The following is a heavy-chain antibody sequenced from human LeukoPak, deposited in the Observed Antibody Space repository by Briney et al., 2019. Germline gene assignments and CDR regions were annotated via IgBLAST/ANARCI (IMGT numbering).Heavy chain of an antibody. CDR1: GFMFSTYW. V-gene: IGHV3-7*01. Sequence: GVLRLSCAASGFMFSTYWMTWVRQAPGEGLEWVANIKPDGSETYYVDPVRGRFTISRDNAKNLLYLQMNSLRGEDTAVYYCGRFGYEAAVDSWGQGTLVTVSS. D-gene: IGHD6-13*01. CDR2: IKPDGSET. J-gene: IGHJ4*02. CDR3: GRFGYEAAVDS.